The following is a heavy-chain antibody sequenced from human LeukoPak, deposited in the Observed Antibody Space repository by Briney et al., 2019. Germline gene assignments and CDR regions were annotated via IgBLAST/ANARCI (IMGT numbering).Heavy chain of an antibody. D-gene: IGHD3-10*01. V-gene: IGHV4-34*01. CDR3: ARDSGTTGEVKFDP. CDR1: GGSFSGYY. CDR2: INHSGST. Sequence: SETLSLTCAVYGGSFSGYYWSWIRQPPGKGLEWIGEINHSGSTNYNPSLKSRVTISVDTSKNQLSLKLSSVTAADTAVYYCARDSGTTGEVKFDPWGQGTLVTVSS. J-gene: IGHJ5*02.